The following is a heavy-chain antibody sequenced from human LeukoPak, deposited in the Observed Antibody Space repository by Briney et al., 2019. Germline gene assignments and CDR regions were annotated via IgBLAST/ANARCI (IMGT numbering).Heavy chain of an antibody. CDR3: AKWPLLRYFDWQPIDY. J-gene: IGHJ4*02. CDR2: ISGSGGST. Sequence: GGSPRLSCAASGFTFSSYAMSWVRQAPGKGLEWVSAISGSGGSTYYADSVKGRFTISRDNSKNTLYLQMNSLRAEDTAVYYCAKWPLLRYFDWQPIDYWGQGTLVTVSS. V-gene: IGHV3-23*01. D-gene: IGHD3-9*01. CDR1: GFTFSSYA.